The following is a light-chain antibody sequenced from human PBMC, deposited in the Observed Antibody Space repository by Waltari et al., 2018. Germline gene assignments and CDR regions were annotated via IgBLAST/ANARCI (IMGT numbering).Light chain of an antibody. J-gene: IGLJ3*02. CDR3: SSYTSSSTLRV. V-gene: IGLV2-14*03. CDR1: STEVGGYKY. CDR2: QIT. Sequence: QSALTQPASVSGSPRQAITIPCTGTSTEVGGYKYVSWYQQHPGKAPKLIIYQITNSPSGVSIRFSGSKSGNTASLTISGLQAEDEADYYCSSYTSSSTLRVFGGGTKLTVL.